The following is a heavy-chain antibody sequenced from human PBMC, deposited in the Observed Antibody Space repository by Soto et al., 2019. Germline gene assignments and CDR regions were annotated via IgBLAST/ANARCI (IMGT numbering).Heavy chain of an antibody. J-gene: IGHJ6*02. CDR2: MYYSGIT. D-gene: IGHD6-6*01. CDR3: ARGWVSHSSSSRIYGMDV. CDR1: GCSISNGGYF. V-gene: IGHV4-31*03. Sequence: SETLSLTCTVSGCSISNGGYFWTWIRQHPGKGLECIGYMYYSGITHYNPSLKTRVVISVDTSKNQFSLKLSSVTAADTAVYSCARGWVSHSSSSRIYGMDVWGQGTTVTVSS.